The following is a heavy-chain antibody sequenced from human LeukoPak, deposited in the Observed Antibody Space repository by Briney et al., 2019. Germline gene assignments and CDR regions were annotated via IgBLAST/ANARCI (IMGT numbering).Heavy chain of an antibody. D-gene: IGHD4-23*01. J-gene: IGHJ4*02. Sequence: SETLSLTCTVSDGSFSSYYWSWVRQPPGQGLEWIGYIYYSESTNYNPSLKSRVTISVDTSKTQFSLKLSSVTAADTAVYYCARVPTLARRYYFDYWGQGTLVTVSS. V-gene: IGHV4-59*08. CDR1: DGSFSSYY. CDR3: ARVPTLARRYYFDY. CDR2: IYYSEST.